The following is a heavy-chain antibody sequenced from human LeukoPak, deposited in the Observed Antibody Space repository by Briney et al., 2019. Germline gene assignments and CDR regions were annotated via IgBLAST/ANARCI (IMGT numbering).Heavy chain of an antibody. V-gene: IGHV3-66*01. CDR1: GFTVSSNY. Sequence: GGSLRLSCAASGFTVSSNYMSWVRQAPGKGLEWVSVIYTGGSTYYADSVKGRFTISRDNSKNTLYLQMNSLRAEDAAVYYCATTDSGGGPGPFDYWGQGGQVTVSS. CDR3: ATTDSGGGPGPFDY. D-gene: IGHD6-19*01. CDR2: IYTGGST. J-gene: IGHJ4*02.